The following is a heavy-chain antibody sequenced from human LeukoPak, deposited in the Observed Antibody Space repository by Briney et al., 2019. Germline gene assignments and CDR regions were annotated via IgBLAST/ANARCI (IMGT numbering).Heavy chain of an antibody. Sequence: SETLSLTCTVSGGSISSYYWSWIRQPPGKGLEWIGYIYYSGSTNYNPSLKSRVTISVDTSKNQFSLKLSSVTAADTAVYYCARGGYNWSDVGPWGQGTLVTVSS. V-gene: IGHV4-59*01. CDR1: GGSISSYY. J-gene: IGHJ5*02. CDR2: IYYSGST. D-gene: IGHD1-20*01. CDR3: ARGGYNWSDVGP.